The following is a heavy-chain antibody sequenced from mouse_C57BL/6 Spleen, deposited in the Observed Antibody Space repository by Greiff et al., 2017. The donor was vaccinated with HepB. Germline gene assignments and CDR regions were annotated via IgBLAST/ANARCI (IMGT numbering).Heavy chain of an antibody. CDR3: ARLDGYGY. Sequence: QVQLKESGPELVKPGASVKISCKASGYAFSSSWMNWVKQRPGKGLEWIGRIYPGDGDTNYNGKFKGKATLTADKSSSTAYMQLSSLTSEDSAVYFCARLDGYGYWGQGTTLTVSS. J-gene: IGHJ2*01. CDR1: GYAFSSSW. V-gene: IGHV1-82*01. D-gene: IGHD2-2*01. CDR2: IYPGDGDT.